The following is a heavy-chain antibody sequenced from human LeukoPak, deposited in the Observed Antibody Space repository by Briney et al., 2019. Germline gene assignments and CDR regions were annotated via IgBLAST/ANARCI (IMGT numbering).Heavy chain of an antibody. D-gene: IGHD6-6*01. V-gene: IGHV1-46*01. J-gene: IGHJ5*02. CDR3: ARASSSSDGFWFDP. Sequence: GASVTVSCMASGYTFTSYYMHWVRQAPGQGLEWMGIINPSGGSTSYAQNFQGRVTMTRDMSTSTVYMELSSLRSEDTAVYYCARASSSSDGFWFDPWGQGTLVTVSS. CDR2: INPSGGST. CDR1: GYTFTSYY.